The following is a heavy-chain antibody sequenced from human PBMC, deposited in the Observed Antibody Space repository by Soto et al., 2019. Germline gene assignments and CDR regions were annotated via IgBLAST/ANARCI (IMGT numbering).Heavy chain of an antibody. CDR2: ISSSSSYI. D-gene: IGHD3-22*01. Sequence: EVQLVESGGGLVKPGGSLRLSCAASGFTFSSYSMNWVRQAPGKGLEWVSSISSSSSYIYYADSVKGRFTISRDNAXNXXYLQMNSLRAEDTAVYYCARAKYYYDSPTGGWFDPWGQGTLVTVSS. J-gene: IGHJ5*02. V-gene: IGHV3-21*01. CDR1: GFTFSSYS. CDR3: ARAKYYYDSPTGGWFDP.